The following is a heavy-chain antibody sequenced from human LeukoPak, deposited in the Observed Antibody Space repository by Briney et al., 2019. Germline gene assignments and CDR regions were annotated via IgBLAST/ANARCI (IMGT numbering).Heavy chain of an antibody. CDR3: ASPWRSSGWYAFDI. CDR1: GFTFSSYW. CDR2: INQDGSEK. Sequence: GGSLRLSCAASGFTFSSYWMHWVRQAPGKGLEWVANINQDGSEKYYVASVKGRFTISRDNAKNSLYLQMNSLRAEDTAVYYCASPWRSSGWYAFDIWGQGTMVTVSS. D-gene: IGHD6-19*01. V-gene: IGHV3-7*01. J-gene: IGHJ3*02.